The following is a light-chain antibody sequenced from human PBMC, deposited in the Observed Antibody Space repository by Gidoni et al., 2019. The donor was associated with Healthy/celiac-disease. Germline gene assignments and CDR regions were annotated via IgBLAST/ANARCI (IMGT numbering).Light chain of an antibody. J-gene: IGKJ5*01. CDR3: QQYGSSPPIT. CDR2: GAS. Sequence: EMELTQSPGTLSLSQGERATLSCRASQSVSSSYLAWYQQKPGQAPRLLIYGASSRATGIPDRFSGSGSGTDFTLTISRLEPEAFAVYYCQQYGSSPPITFGQGTRLEIK. V-gene: IGKV3-20*01. CDR1: QSVSSSY.